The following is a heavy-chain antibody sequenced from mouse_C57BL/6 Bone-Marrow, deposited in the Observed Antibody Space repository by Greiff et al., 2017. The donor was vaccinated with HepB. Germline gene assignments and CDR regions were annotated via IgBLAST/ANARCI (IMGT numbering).Heavy chain of an antibody. CDR3: ARSLYGHWYFDV. Sequence: DVQLVESGGGLVQPGGSLSLSCAASGFTFTDYYMSWVRQPPGKALEWLGFIRNKANGYTTEYSASVKGRFTISRDNSQSILYLQMNALRAEDSATYYCARSLYGHWYFDVWGTGTTVTVSS. D-gene: IGHD1-1*01. V-gene: IGHV7-3*01. CDR2: IRNKANGYTT. J-gene: IGHJ1*03. CDR1: GFTFTDYY.